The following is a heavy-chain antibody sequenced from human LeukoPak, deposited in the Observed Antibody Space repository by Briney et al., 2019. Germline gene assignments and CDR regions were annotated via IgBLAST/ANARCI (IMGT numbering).Heavy chain of an antibody. Sequence: SETLSLTCAVYGGSFSGYYWSWIRQPPGKGLEWIGEINHSGSTNYNPSLKSRVTISVDTSKNQFSLKLGSVTAADTAVYYCAGSYDYDSSGYSPYWGQGTLVTVSS. CDR2: INHSGST. J-gene: IGHJ4*02. V-gene: IGHV4-34*01. CDR3: AGSYDYDSSGYSPY. D-gene: IGHD3-22*01. CDR1: GGSFSGYY.